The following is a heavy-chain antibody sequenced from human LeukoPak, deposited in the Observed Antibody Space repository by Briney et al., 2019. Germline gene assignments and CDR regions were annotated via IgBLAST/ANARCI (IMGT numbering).Heavy chain of an antibody. CDR2: IYPGDSDT. CDR1: GYSFTSYW. D-gene: IGHD5-18*01. V-gene: IGHV5-51*01. J-gene: IGHJ4*02. Sequence: GESPKISCKGSGYSFTSYWIGWVRQMPGKGLEWMGIIYPGDSDTRYSPSFQGQVTISADKSISTAYLQWSSLKASDTAMYYCARQVLGESGYSYGAVDYWGQGTLVTVSS. CDR3: ARQVLGESGYSYGAVDY.